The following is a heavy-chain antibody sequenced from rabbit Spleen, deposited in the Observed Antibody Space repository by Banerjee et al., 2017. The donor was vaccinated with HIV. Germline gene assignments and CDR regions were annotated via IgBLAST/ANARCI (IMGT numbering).Heavy chain of an antibody. CDR2: IDPIFGST. Sequence: QEQLVESGGGLVQPGGSLKLSCKASGFDFSSYGVSWVRQDPGKGLEWIGYIDPIFGSTYYANWVNGRFTISRHNAQNTLYLQLNSLTAADTATYFCVRDQAGVAGYGPWYFNLWGPGTLVTVS. D-gene: IGHD6-1*01. V-gene: IGHV1S47*01. J-gene: IGHJ4*01. CDR3: VRDQAGVAGYGPWYFNL. CDR1: GFDFSSYG.